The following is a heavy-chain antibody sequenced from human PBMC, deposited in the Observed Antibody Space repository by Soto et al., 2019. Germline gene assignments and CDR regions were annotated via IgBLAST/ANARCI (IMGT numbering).Heavy chain of an antibody. CDR3: ARTRYYDILTGYSPYGWFDP. CDR2: IYYSGST. J-gene: IGHJ5*02. CDR1: CGSISSGGYY. D-gene: IGHD3-9*01. Sequence: PSETLSLTCTVSCGSISSGGYYWSWIRQHPGKGLEWIGYIYYSGSTYYNPSLKSRVTISVDTSKNQFSLKLSSVTAADTAVYYCARTRYYDILTGYSPYGWFDPWGQGTLVTVSS. V-gene: IGHV4-31*03.